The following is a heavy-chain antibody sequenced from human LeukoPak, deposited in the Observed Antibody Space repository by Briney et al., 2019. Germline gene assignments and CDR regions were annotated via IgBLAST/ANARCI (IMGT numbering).Heavy chain of an antibody. J-gene: IGHJ4*02. Sequence: PGGSLRLSCAASGFTFSSYAMSWVRQAPGKGLEWVSAISGSGGSTYYADSVKGRFTISRDNSKNTLYLQMNSLRAEDTAVYYCAKDSKRYYYGSGTDYWGQGTLVTVSS. CDR3: AKDSKRYYYGSGTDY. V-gene: IGHV3-23*01. D-gene: IGHD3-10*01. CDR1: GFTFSSYA. CDR2: ISGSGGST.